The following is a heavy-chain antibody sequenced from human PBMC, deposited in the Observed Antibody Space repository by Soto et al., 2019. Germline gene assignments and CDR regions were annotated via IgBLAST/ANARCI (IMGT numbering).Heavy chain of an antibody. CDR1: GFTFSDHY. CDR3: ARESPYFDL. Sequence: EVQLVESGGGLVQPGGSLRLSCAASGFTFSDHYMDWVRQAPGKGLEWVGRTRNKANSYTTEYAASVKGRFTISSDDSMNSLYLQMTSLKTEDAVVYYCARESPYFDLWGRGTLVTVSS. V-gene: IGHV3-72*01. CDR2: TRNKANSYTT. J-gene: IGHJ2*01.